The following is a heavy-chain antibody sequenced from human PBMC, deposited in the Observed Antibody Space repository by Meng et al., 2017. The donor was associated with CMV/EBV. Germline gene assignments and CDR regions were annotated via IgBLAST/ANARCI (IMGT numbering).Heavy chain of an antibody. J-gene: IGHJ5*02. Sequence: QGRLKPWGPGRFKPSVPLSLTCAVHGGSFSGYYWSWIRQPPGKGLEWTGEINHSGSTNYHPSLKSRVTISVDTSKNQFSLKLSSVTAADTAVYYCARVWVRPAVLRFLKSVRFDPWGQGTLVTVSS. CDR1: GGSFSGYY. CDR3: ARVWVRPAVLRFLKSVRFDP. V-gene: IGHV4-34*01. CDR2: INHSGST. D-gene: IGHD3-3*01.